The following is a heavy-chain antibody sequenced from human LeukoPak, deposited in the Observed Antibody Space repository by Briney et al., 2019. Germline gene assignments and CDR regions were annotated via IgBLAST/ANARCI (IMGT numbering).Heavy chain of an antibody. CDR1: GFTFSSYA. D-gene: IGHD3-9*01. CDR3: AKTQQGPYYDILTGIFDY. Sequence: LPGGSLRLSCAASGFTFSSYAMSWVRQAPGKGLEWVSAISGSGGSTYYADSVKGRFTISRDNSKNTLYLQMNSLRAEDTAVYYCAKTQQGPYYDILTGIFDYWGQGTLVTVSS. J-gene: IGHJ4*02. CDR2: ISGSGGST. V-gene: IGHV3-23*01.